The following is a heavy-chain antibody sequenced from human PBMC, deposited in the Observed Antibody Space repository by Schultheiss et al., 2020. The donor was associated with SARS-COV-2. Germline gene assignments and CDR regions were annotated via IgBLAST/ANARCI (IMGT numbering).Heavy chain of an antibody. CDR2: INAGNGNT. D-gene: IGHD3-22*01. CDR1: GYTFTGYY. J-gene: IGHJ6*02. Sequence: GGSLRLSCKASGYTFTGYYMHWVRQAPGQRLEWMGWINAGNGNTKYSQKFQGRVTMTRNTSISTAYMELSSLRSEDTAVYYCARGLYYYDSSGAPGVWGQGTTVTVSS. V-gene: IGHV1/OR15-3*02. CDR3: ARGLYYYDSSGAPGV.